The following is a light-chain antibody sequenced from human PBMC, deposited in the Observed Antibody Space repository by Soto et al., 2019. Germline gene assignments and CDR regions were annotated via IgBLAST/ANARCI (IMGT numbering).Light chain of an antibody. J-gene: IGKJ4*01. Sequence: EIVLTQSPDTLSLSAGERATLSCRASETVPSSYLAWFQQRPSQAPRLLIYGASNRATGVPDRFSGSGSWADFCLTINGLEPEDFALYICQQYGNSPLTFGGGSRLRSN. V-gene: IGKV3-20*01. CDR2: GAS. CDR3: QQYGNSPLT. CDR1: ETVPSSY.